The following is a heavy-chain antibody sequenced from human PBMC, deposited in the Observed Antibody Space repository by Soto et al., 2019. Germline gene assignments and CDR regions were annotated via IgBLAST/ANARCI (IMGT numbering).Heavy chain of an antibody. J-gene: IGHJ6*02. Sequence: QVQLVQSGAEVKKPGSSVKVSCKASGGTFSSYTISWVRQAPGQGLEWMGRIIPILGIANYAQKFQGRVTIXEEXSXSTAYMELSSLRSEDTAVYYCARSKIAAAAPYGMDVWGQGTTVTVSS. CDR1: GGTFSSYT. CDR3: ARSKIAAAAPYGMDV. V-gene: IGHV1-69*02. CDR2: IIPILGIA. D-gene: IGHD6-13*01.